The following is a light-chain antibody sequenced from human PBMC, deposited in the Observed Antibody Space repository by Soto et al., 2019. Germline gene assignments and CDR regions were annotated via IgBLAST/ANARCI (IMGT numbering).Light chain of an antibody. CDR3: QQRSNWPT. V-gene: IGKV3-11*01. J-gene: IGKJ5*01. CDR1: QSVSSY. Sequence: EIVLTQSPATLSLSPAERATLSCRASQSVSSYLAWYQQKPGQAPRLLIYDASNRATGIPARFSGSGSGTDFTLIISSLEPEDFAVYYCQQRSNWPTFGQGTRLEIK. CDR2: DAS.